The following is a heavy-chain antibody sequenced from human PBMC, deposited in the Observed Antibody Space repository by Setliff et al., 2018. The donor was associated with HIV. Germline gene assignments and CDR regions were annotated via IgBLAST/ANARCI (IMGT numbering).Heavy chain of an antibody. V-gene: IGHV4-61*02. CDR1: GGSMSSGSYF. D-gene: IGHD6-13*01. Sequence: SETLSLTCTVSGGSMSSGSYFWSWIRQPAGKGLEWIGRIYTTGGTNYNPALKSRVTMSIDTSKNQISLKLNSVTAADTATYYCARSNPGITAGLLAYWGPGTLVTVSS. CDR3: ARSNPGITAGLLAY. CDR2: IYTTGGT. J-gene: IGHJ4*02.